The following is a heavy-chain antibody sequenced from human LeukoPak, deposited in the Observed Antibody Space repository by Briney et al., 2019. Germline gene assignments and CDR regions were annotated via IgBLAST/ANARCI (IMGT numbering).Heavy chain of an antibody. V-gene: IGHV4-59*08. CDR1: DGSINNYY. CDR3: ARLKWGTTSWFDP. Sequence: SETLSLTCTVTDGSINNYYWNCLRQPPGKGLEWIGYIYDNGSTNYNASLKSRVTMSVDTSKNQFSLKLSSVTAADTAVYYCARLKWGTTSWFDPWGQGTLVTVAS. CDR2: IYDNGST. D-gene: IGHD1-1*01. J-gene: IGHJ5*01.